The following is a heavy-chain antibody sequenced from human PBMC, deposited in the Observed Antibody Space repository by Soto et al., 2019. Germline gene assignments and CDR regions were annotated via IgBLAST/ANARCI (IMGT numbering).Heavy chain of an antibody. Sequence: GGSLRLSCAASGFTFSSYAMHWVRQAPGKGLEWVAVISYDGSNKYYADSVKGRFTISRDNSKNTLYLQMNSLRAEDTAVYYCARDLTVTTFDYWGPGTLVTVSS. D-gene: IGHD4-17*01. V-gene: IGHV3-30-3*01. J-gene: IGHJ4*02. CDR1: GFTFSSYA. CDR2: ISYDGSNK. CDR3: ARDLTVTTFDY.